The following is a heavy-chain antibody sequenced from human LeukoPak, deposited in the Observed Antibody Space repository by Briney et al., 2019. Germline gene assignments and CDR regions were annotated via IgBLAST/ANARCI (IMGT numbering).Heavy chain of an antibody. Sequence: GRSLRLSCAASGFTFDDYAMHWVRQAPGKGLERVSGISWNSGSIGYADSVKGRFTISRDNAKNSLYLQMNSLRAEDMALYYCAKSPGVNSAPFDPWGQGTLVTVSS. CDR1: GFTFDDYA. D-gene: IGHD3-10*01. J-gene: IGHJ5*02. CDR2: ISWNSGSI. CDR3: AKSPGVNSAPFDP. V-gene: IGHV3-9*03.